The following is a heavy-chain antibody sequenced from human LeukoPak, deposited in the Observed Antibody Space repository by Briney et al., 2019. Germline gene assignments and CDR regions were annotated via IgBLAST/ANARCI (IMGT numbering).Heavy chain of an antibody. CDR3: ARGGGGNSIDY. V-gene: IGHV4-34*01. D-gene: IGHD4-23*01. J-gene: IGHJ4*02. CDR1: GGSFSGYY. CDR2: INHSGST. Sequence: SETLSLTRAVYGGSFSGYYWSWIRQPPGKGLEWIGEINHSGSTNYNPSLKSRVTISVDTSKNQFSLKLSSVTAADTAVYYCARGGGGNSIDYWDQGTLVTVSS.